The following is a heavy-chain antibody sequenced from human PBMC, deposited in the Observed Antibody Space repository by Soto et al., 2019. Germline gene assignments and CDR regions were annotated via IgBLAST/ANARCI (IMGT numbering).Heavy chain of an antibody. CDR2: INHSEST. J-gene: IGHJ6*02. CDR3: ARDRGVLRYFDWDPDGMDV. Sequence: PSETLSLTCAVNGGSGGSFSGYYWSWIRQPPGKGLEWIEEINHSESTNYNPSLKSRVTISVDTPKNQFSLKLSSVTAADTAVYYCARDRGVLRYFDWDPDGMDVWGQGTTVTXSS. V-gene: IGHV4-34*01. CDR1: GGSGGSFSGYY. D-gene: IGHD3-9*01.